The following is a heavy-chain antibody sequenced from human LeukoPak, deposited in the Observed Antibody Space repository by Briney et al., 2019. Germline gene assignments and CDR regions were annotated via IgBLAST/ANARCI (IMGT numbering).Heavy chain of an antibody. Sequence: GGSLRLSCAASGFTFSSYWMSWVRQAPGKGLEWVANIKQDGSEKYYVDSVKGRFTISRDNAKNSLYLQMNSLRAEDTAVYYCARDLNMITFGGVIAPSWFDPWGQGTLVTVSS. D-gene: IGHD3-16*02. CDR1: GFTFSSYW. V-gene: IGHV3-7*01. J-gene: IGHJ5*02. CDR3: ARDLNMITFGGVIAPSWFDP. CDR2: IKQDGSEK.